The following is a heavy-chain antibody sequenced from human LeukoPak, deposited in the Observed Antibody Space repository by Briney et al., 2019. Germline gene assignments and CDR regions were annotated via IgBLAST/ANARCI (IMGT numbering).Heavy chain of an antibody. V-gene: IGHV3-30*02. CDR1: GFTFSSYG. CDR2: IRYDGSNK. CDR3: AKDDRHIVVVPAAIDY. J-gene: IGHJ4*02. D-gene: IGHD2-2*01. Sequence: SGGSLRLSCAASGFTFSSYGMHWVRQAPGKGLEWVAFIRYDGSNKYYADSVKGRFTISRDNSKNTLYLQMNSLRAEDTAVYYCAKDDRHIVVVPAAIDYWGQGTLVTVSS.